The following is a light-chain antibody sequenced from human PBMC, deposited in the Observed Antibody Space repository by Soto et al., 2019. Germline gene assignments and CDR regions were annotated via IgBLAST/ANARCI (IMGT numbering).Light chain of an antibody. CDR2: KAS. V-gene: IGKV1-5*03. Sequence: DIQMTQSPSTLSASIGDRVTITCRASQSISHWLAWYQQKPGKAPNFLISKASNLESGVPSRFSGSGSGTEFTLTISSLQSDDFATYYCQQYASYPLTFGGGTKVEIK. CDR1: QSISHW. J-gene: IGKJ4*01. CDR3: QQYASYPLT.